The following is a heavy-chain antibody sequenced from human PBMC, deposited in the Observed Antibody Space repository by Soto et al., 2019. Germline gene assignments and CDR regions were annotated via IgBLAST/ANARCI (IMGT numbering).Heavy chain of an antibody. J-gene: IGHJ6*02. CDR1: GDSVNNADYF. CDR2: IYYSGST. Sequence: QVRLEESGPGLVKPSETLSLICSVSGDSVNNADYFWSWIRHHPENGLEWIGYIYYSGSTRYNPSFKTQDTLSMDTSKNQSSLRLDSVTVGDTAVYFWAGDADYGGGRGGMDVWGRGTTVTVSS. D-gene: IGHD4-17*01. V-gene: IGHV4-31*01. CDR3: AGDADYGGGRGGMDV.